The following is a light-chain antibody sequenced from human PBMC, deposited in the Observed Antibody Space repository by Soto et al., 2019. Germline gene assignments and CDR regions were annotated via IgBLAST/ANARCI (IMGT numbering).Light chain of an antibody. J-gene: IGKJ5*01. Sequence: VMTQSPATLSVSPGEGATLSCRASQTVISNLVWYQDRPVQAPVLIIYAASNRATGIPDRFSGSGSGTDFTLTISRLAPEDFAVYYCQQYGGSPITFGQGTRLEIK. V-gene: IGKV3-20*01. CDR3: QQYGGSPIT. CDR1: QTVISN. CDR2: AAS.